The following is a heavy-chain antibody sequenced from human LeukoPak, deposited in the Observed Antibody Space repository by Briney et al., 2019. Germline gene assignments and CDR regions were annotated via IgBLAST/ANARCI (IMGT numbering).Heavy chain of an antibody. J-gene: IGHJ3*02. D-gene: IGHD3-10*01. CDR1: GGSINSGNYY. Sequence: SETLSLTCTVSGGSINSGNYYWSWIRQPPGKGLEWIGYISHSGITYYNPSLKSRITISVDTSKNQFSLKLSSVTAADTALYYCARGITRRRTFDIWGQGTMVTVSS. CDR2: ISHSGIT. V-gene: IGHV4-30-2*05. CDR3: ARGITRRRTFDI.